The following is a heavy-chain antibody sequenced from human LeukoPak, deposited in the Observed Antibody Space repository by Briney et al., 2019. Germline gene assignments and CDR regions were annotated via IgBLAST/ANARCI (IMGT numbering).Heavy chain of an antibody. V-gene: IGHV3-9*01. CDR1: GFTFDDYA. Sequence: PGGSLRLSCAASGFTFDDYAMHWVRQAPGKGLEWVSGISWNSGSIGYADSVKGRFTISRDNAKNSLYLQMNGLRAEDTALYYYAKGSTVTTSSGMDVWGQGTTVTVSS. D-gene: IGHD4-17*01. CDR3: AKGSTVTTSSGMDV. CDR2: ISWNSGSI. J-gene: IGHJ6*02.